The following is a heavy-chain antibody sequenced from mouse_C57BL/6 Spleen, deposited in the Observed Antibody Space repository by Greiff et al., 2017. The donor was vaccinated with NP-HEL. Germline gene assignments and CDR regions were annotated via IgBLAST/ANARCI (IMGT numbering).Heavy chain of an antibody. V-gene: IGHV5-4*01. Sequence: EVQGVESGGGLVKPGGSLKLSCAASGFTFSSYAMSWVRQTPEKRLEWVATISDGGSYTYYPDNVKGRFTISRDNAKNNLYLQMSHLKSEDTAMYYCARDRNGYSDRFAYWGQGTLVTVSA. CDR1: GFTFSSYA. CDR3: ARDRNGYSDRFAY. J-gene: IGHJ3*01. D-gene: IGHD2-3*01. CDR2: ISDGGSYT.